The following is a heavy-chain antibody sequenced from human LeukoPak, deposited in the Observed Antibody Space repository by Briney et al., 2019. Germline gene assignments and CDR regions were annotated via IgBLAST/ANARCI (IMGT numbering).Heavy chain of an antibody. J-gene: IGHJ4*02. CDR1: GYTFSGYY. D-gene: IGHD3-22*01. CDR3: ARRPYYDSSGSLLLWDY. CDR2: INPNRGGT. Sequence: ASVKVSCKASGYTFSGYYMNWVRQAPGQGLEWVAGINPNRGGTNYADYVQGRVTMTRDTSISTAYMELSGLSSDDTAVYYCARRPYYDSSGSLLLWDYWGQGTLVTVSS. V-gene: IGHV1-2*02.